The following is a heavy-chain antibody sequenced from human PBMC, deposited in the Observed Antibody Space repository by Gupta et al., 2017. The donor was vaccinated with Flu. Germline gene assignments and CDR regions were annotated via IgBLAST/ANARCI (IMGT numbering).Heavy chain of an antibody. CDR2: ITRSGDST. Sequence: EVQLLESGGGLVQPGGSLRLSCVASGFTFSSYAMSWVRQAPGKGLEWVSAITRSGDSTYYADSVKGRFTISRDNSKNTLYLQMISLRAEDTAAYYCAKASPDGDYVYYYYGMDVWGPGTTVTVSS. V-gene: IGHV3-23*01. CDR1: GFTFSSYA. J-gene: IGHJ6*02. D-gene: IGHD4-17*01. CDR3: AKASPDGDYVYYYYGMDV.